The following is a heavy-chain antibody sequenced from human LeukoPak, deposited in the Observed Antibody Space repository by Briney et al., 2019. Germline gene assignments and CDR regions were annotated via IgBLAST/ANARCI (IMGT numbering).Heavy chain of an antibody. J-gene: IGHJ3*02. Sequence: ASVKLSCNSSGYTFTGCYMHWVRHPPAQGLEWMGIINPSCGSTSYAQKSQGRVTMTRDMSTSTVYMDLSSLRSEDTAVYCCARDGSSSFSDAVDISGQGTMVTVSS. V-gene: IGHV1-46*01. CDR3: ARDGSSSFSDAVDI. CDR1: GYTFTGCY. CDR2: INPSCGST. D-gene: IGHD6-13*01.